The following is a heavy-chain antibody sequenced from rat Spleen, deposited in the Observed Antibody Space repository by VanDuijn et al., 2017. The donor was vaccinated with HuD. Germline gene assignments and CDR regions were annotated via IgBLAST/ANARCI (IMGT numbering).Heavy chain of an antibody. CDR2: IWGNGNP. CDR3: ARDNNPIDY. J-gene: IGHJ2*01. V-gene: IGHV2-13*01. CDR1: GFSLTTYD. Sequence: QVQLKESGPGLVQPSQTLSLTCTVSGFSLTTYDIHWVRQPPGKGLEWMGVIWGNGNPHYNSALKSRLSISRDTSKSQVFLKMNSLQTEDTATYYCARDNNPIDYWGQGVMVTVSS. D-gene: IGHD1-10*01.